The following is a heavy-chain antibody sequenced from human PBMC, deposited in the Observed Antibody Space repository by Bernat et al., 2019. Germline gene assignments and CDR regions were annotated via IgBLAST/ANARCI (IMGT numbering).Heavy chain of an antibody. CDR2: IRNKAYGGTT. Sequence: DVQLVESGGGLVQPGRSLRLSCTPSGFIFGDYAMSWFRQAPGKGLEWVGFIRNKAYGGTTDYAASVKGRFTISRDDSKSIAYLQMKSLKTEDTAVYYCTRDEYGSGSVAFDYWGQGTLVTVSS. CDR1: GFIFGDYA. J-gene: IGHJ4*02. D-gene: IGHD3-10*01. CDR3: TRDEYGSGSVAFDY. V-gene: IGHV3-49*03.